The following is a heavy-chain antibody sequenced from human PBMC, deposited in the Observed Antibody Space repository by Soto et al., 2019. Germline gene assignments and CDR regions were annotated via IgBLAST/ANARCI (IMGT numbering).Heavy chain of an antibody. CDR1: GGSISSYY. Sequence: QVQLQESRPGLVKPSETLSLTCTVSGGSISSYYWSWIRQPPGKGLEWIGYIDYSGSTNYNPALMSRVTISVDTSKNQFPLKLSSVTAADTAVYYCARGTGTAMGAHFGYWGQGTLVTVSS. CDR2: IDYSGST. V-gene: IGHV4-59*01. J-gene: IGHJ4*02. CDR3: ARGTGTAMGAHFGY. D-gene: IGHD5-18*01.